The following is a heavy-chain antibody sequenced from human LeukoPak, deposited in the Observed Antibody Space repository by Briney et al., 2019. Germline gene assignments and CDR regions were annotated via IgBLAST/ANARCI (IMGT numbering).Heavy chain of an antibody. CDR3: ARLRSYDYVWGSYRYYYYYMDV. J-gene: IGHJ6*03. Sequence: SETLSLTCALDGGSFSGYYWSWIREPPGKALEWIGEINHSGSTNYNPSLKSRVTISVDTSKNQFSLKLSSVTAADTAVYYCARLRSYDYVWGSYRYYYYYMDVWGKGTTVTISS. CDR1: GGSFSGYY. V-gene: IGHV4-34*01. D-gene: IGHD3-16*02. CDR2: INHSGST.